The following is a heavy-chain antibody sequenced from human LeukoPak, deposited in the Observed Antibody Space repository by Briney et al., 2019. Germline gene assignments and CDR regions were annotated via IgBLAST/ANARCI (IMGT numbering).Heavy chain of an antibody. CDR2: IYHSGST. CDR3: ARGRYSSGWFKEKTWFDP. CDR1: GVSISRGGYS. D-gene: IGHD6-19*01. Sequence: SETLSLTCAVSGVSISRGGYSWSWIRQPPGKGLEWIGYIYHSGSTNYNPSLKSRLTISVATSNNPSSLRLPAVTAADTAVYYCARGRYSSGWFKEKTWFDPWGQGTLVTVSS. J-gene: IGHJ5*02. V-gene: IGHV4-30-4*07.